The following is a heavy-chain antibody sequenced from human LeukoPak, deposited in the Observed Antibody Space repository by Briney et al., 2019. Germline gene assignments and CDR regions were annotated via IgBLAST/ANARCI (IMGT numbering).Heavy chain of an antibody. CDR2: INHSGGA. CDR3: ARILRYYGSGSYGY. D-gene: IGHD3-10*01. J-gene: IGHJ4*02. V-gene: IGHV4-34*01. CDR1: GGSFSGYQ. Sequence: AETLSLTCAVYGGSFSGYQWSWVRQPPGKGLEWIGEINHSGGADYNPSLKSRVTISLDTSKNQFSLRLRSVTAADTAMYYCARILRYYGSGSYGYWGQGTLVTVSS.